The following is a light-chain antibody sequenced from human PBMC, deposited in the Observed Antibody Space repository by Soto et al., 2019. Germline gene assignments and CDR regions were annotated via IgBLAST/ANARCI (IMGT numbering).Light chain of an antibody. J-gene: IGLJ2*01. CDR2: SNN. Sequence: QSVLTQPPSASGTPGQRVTISCSGSSSNIGSNTVNWYQQLPGTAPKLLIYSNNQRPSGVPERFSGSKSGTSASLAISGLQSDDEADYYCAAWDDSLNALFGGGTKVTVL. CDR3: AAWDDSLNAL. V-gene: IGLV1-44*01. CDR1: SSNIGSNT.